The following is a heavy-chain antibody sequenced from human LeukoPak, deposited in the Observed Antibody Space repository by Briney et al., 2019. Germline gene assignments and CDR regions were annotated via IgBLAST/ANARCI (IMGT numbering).Heavy chain of an antibody. CDR1: GFTFSSYE. Sequence: GGSLRLSCAASGFTFSSYEMNWVRQAPGKGLEGVSYISSSGSTIYHADSVKGRFTISRDNAKNSLYLQMNSLRAEDTAVYYCAREYCSSTSCYPMDYWGQGTLVTVSS. V-gene: IGHV3-48*03. CDR3: AREYCSSTSCYPMDY. J-gene: IGHJ4*02. D-gene: IGHD2-2*01. CDR2: ISSSGSTI.